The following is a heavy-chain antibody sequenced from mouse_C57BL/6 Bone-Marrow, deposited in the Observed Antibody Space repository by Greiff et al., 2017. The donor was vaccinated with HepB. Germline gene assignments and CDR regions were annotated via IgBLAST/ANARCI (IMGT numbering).Heavy chain of an antibody. V-gene: IGHV5-4*01. J-gene: IGHJ1*03. CDR1: GFTFSSYA. Sequence: EVQLVESGGGLVKPGGSLKLSCAASGFTFSSYAMSWVRQTPEKRLEWVATISDGGSYTYYPDNVKGRFTISRDNAKNNLYLQMSHLKSEDTAMYYCARDRAQCITTPHWYFDVWGTGTTVTVSS. D-gene: IGHD1-1*01. CDR2: ISDGGSYT. CDR3: ARDRAQCITTPHWYFDV.